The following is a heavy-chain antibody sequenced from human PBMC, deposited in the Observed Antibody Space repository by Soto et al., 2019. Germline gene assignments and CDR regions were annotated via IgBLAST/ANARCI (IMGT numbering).Heavy chain of an antibody. Sequence: GASVKVSCKASGYTFTSYDINWVRQATGQGLEWMGWMNPNSGNTGYAQKFQGRVTMTRNTSISTAYMELSSLRSEDTAVYYCGREYKLIGSGVVYYYYMDVWGKGTTVTVSS. CDR1: GYTFTSYD. CDR3: GREYKLIGSGVVYYYYMDV. J-gene: IGHJ6*03. CDR2: MNPNSGNT. V-gene: IGHV1-8*01. D-gene: IGHD3-3*01.